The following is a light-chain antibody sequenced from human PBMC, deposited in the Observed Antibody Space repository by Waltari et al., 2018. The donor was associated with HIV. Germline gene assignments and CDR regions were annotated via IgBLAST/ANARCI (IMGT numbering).Light chain of an antibody. V-gene: IGLV3-27*01. Sequence: SYELTQPSSVSVSPGQTTRIPCSGDVLAKSYARWFQQKPGQAPVVMIYKDNERPSGIPERVSGSSSGTTVTLTISGAQIEDEADYYCYSAADNMGVFGGGTKLTVL. CDR2: KDN. CDR1: VLAKSY. CDR3: YSAADNMGV. J-gene: IGLJ3*02.